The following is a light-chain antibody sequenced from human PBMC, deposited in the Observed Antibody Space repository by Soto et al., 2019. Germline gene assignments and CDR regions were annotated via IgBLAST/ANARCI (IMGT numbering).Light chain of an antibody. J-gene: IGKJ2*01. V-gene: IGKV3-20*01. CDR2: GAS. CDR3: QHYGDSSDT. Sequence: DNVLTQSPGTLSLSPGERATISCRASQSVVSSYLGWYQQRPGQAPRLLIYGASRRATGIPERFSGSGSGTDFTLTISRLEPDDFAVYYCQHYGDSSDTFGQGTKLEIK. CDR1: QSVVSSY.